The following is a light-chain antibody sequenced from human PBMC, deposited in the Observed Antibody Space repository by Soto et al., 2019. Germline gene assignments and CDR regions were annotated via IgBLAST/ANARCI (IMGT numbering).Light chain of an antibody. CDR1: SSNIGSNT. CDR2: SNN. J-gene: IGLJ2*01. Sequence: QSVLTQPPSASGAPGQRVTISCSGSSSNIGSNTVNWYQQLPGTDPKLLIHSNNQRPSGVPDRFSGSKSGTSASLAISGLQSEDEADYYCATWDDSLNGVVFGGGTKLTVL. CDR3: ATWDDSLNGVV. V-gene: IGLV1-44*01.